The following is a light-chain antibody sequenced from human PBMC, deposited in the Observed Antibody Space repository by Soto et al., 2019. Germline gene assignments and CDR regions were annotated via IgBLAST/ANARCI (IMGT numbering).Light chain of an antibody. J-gene: IGLJ1*01. CDR2: DVT. Sequence: SALTQPASVSGSPEQSITISCTGTSSDVGSYNYVSWYQQHPGKAPKLMIYDVTNRPSGVSNRFSGSKSGNTASLTISGLQAEDEADYYCSSYTSSSTYVFGTGTKVTVL. CDR1: SSDVGSYNY. V-gene: IGLV2-14*01. CDR3: SSYTSSSTYV.